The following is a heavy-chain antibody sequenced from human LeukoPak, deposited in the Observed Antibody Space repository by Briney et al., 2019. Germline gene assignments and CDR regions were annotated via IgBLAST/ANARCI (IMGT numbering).Heavy chain of an antibody. V-gene: IGHV3-30*04. Sequence: GGSLRLSCAASGFTFSSYAMHWVRQAPGKGLEWVAVISYDGSNKYYADSVKGRFTISRDNSKNTLYLQMNSLRAEDTAVYYCVRYFPRGPPDNDVFDIGGKGKRATVFS. D-gene: IGHD3-9*01. CDR2: ISYDGSNK. J-gene: IGHJ3*02. CDR1: GFTFSSYA. CDR3: VRYFPRGPPDNDVFDI.